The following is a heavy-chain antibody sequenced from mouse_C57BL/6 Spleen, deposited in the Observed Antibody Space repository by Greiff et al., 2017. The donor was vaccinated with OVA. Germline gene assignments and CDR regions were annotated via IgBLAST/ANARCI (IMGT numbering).Heavy chain of an antibody. CDR2: INYDGSST. V-gene: IGHV5-16*01. J-gene: IGHJ1*03. Sequence: EVKLMESEGGLVQPGSSMKLSCTASGFTFSDYYMAWVRQVPEKGLEWVANINYDGSSTYYLDSLKSRFIISRDNAKNILYLQMSSLKSEDTATYYCARDPNPSYYYGSSPYWYFDVWGTGTTVTVSS. D-gene: IGHD1-1*01. CDR3: ARDPNPSYYYGSSPYWYFDV. CDR1: GFTFSDYY.